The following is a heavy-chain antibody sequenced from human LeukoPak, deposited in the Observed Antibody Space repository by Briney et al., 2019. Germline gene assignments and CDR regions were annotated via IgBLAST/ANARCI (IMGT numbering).Heavy chain of an antibody. V-gene: IGHV3-23*01. CDR3: ARELSGYGTFDY. D-gene: IGHD5-12*01. CDR1: GFTFSSYA. Sequence: GGSLRLSCAASGFTFSSYAMNWVRQARGKGLEWVSAISGSGVSTYYADCVKGRLTISRDNSKNTLYLQMNSLTAVDTAVYFCARELSGYGTFDYWGQGTLVTVPS. J-gene: IGHJ4*02. CDR2: ISGSGVST.